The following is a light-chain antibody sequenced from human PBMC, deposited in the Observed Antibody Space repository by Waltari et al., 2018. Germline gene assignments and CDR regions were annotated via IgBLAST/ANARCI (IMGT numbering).Light chain of an antibody. J-gene: IGKJ4*01. V-gene: IGKV2-29*02. Sequence: DIVMTQTPLSLSVTPGQPASLSCKSSESLLFSNGKPYLYWFLQRPGQSPQLLIYEVSSRLSGVPDRFSGSGSGTDFTLKISRVEAEDVGIYYCMQGIHLPLTFGGGTKVEIK. CDR1: ESLLFSNGKPY. CDR2: EVS. CDR3: MQGIHLPLT.